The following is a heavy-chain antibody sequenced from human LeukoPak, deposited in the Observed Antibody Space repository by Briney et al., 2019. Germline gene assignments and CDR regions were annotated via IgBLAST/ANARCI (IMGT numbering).Heavy chain of an antibody. D-gene: IGHD6-6*01. Sequence: SVKVSCKASGGTFSSYAISWVRQAPGQGLEWMGRIIPILGIANYAQKFQGRVTITADKSTSTAYMELSSLRSEDTAVYYCARDSRSSSSAYYFDYWGQGTLVTVSS. J-gene: IGHJ4*02. CDR3: ARDSRSSSSAYYFDY. CDR2: IIPILGIA. CDR1: GGTFSSYA. V-gene: IGHV1-69*04.